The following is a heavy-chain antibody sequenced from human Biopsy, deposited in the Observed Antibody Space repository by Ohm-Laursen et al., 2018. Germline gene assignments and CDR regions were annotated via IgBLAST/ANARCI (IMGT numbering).Heavy chain of an antibody. CDR2: ISPKSGGT. CDR3: ALQSVAQMKNFDY. CDR1: GYTFTGYY. J-gene: IGHJ4*02. V-gene: IGHV1-2*02. D-gene: IGHD6-19*01. Sequence: ASVKVSCKASGYTFTGYYIHWVRQAPGQGLEWTGWISPKSGGTNYAQKFQGNITMTKNTSMSTAYMEMSRLRSDDTAVYYCALQSVAQMKNFDYWGQGTLVTVSS.